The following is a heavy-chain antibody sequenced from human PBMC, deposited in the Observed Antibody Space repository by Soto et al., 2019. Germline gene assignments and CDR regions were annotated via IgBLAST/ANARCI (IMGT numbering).Heavy chain of an antibody. Sequence: SLRLSCTASGFTFSDYWMSWVRQAPGKGLEWVANIKEDGSVKEYVDSVKGRFTISRDNAKNSVYLQMSSLRAEDTAVYYCARVGYYYDSAGYYSWGQGILVTVSS. J-gene: IGHJ4*02. D-gene: IGHD3-22*01. CDR1: GFTFSDYW. CDR2: IKEDGSVK. CDR3: ARVGYYYDSAGYYS. V-gene: IGHV3-7*03.